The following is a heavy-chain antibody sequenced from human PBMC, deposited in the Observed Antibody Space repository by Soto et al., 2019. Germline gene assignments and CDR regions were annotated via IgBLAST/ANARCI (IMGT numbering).Heavy chain of an antibody. Sequence: GESLKISCAASGFTFSSYWMHWVRQAPGKGLVWVSRINSDGSSTSYADSVKGRFTISRDNAKNTLYLQMNSLRAEDTAVYYCARVNGLAVAGYGMDVWGQGTTVTVSS. CDR2: INSDGSST. J-gene: IGHJ6*02. D-gene: IGHD6-19*01. CDR3: ARVNGLAVAGYGMDV. CDR1: GFTFSSYW. V-gene: IGHV3-74*01.